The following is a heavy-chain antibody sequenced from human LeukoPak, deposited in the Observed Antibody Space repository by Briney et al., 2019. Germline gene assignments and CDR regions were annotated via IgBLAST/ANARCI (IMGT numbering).Heavy chain of an antibody. Sequence: GASVKVSCKASGYTFTSYGISWVRQAPGQGLEWMGWISAYNGNTNYAQKLQGRVTMTTDASTSTAYMELRSLRSDDTAVYYCARRGSGSWGCCNWFDPWGQGTLVTVSS. J-gene: IGHJ5*02. V-gene: IGHV1-18*01. CDR2: ISAYNGNT. CDR3: ARRGSGSWGCCNWFDP. D-gene: IGHD1-26*01. CDR1: GYTFTSYG.